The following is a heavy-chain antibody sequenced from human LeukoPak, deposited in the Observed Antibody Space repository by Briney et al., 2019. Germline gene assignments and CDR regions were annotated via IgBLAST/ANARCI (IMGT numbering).Heavy chain of an antibody. CDR1: GFAFSRHG. D-gene: IGHD3-10*01. CDR3: AKGVGGSANYYYMDV. V-gene: IGHV3-30*02. Sequence: GGSLRLSCAASGFAFSRHGIHWVRQAPGKGLEWVAFIPYDGSNKFYADSVKGRFTISRDNSKNTLNLQMDSLRDEDTAVYYCAKGVGGSANYYYMDVWGKGTTVTVSS. CDR2: IPYDGSNK. J-gene: IGHJ6*03.